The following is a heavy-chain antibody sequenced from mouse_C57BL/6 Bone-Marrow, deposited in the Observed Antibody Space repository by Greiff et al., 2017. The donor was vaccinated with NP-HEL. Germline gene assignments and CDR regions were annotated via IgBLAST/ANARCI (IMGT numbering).Heavy chain of an antibody. J-gene: IGHJ3*01. Sequence: EVKLMESGGGLVKPGGSLKLSCAASGFTFSDYGMHWVRQAPEKGLEWVAYISSGSSTIYYADTVKGRFTISRDNAKNTLFLQMTSLRSEDTAMYYCARKLGRRTVPFAYWGQGTLVSVSA. CDR2: ISSGSSTI. CDR1: GFTFSDYG. D-gene: IGHD1-1*01. V-gene: IGHV5-17*01. CDR3: ARKLGRRTVPFAY.